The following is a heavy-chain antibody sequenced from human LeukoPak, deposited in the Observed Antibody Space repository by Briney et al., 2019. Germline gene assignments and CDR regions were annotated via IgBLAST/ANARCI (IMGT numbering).Heavy chain of an antibody. Sequence: PGGSLRLSCAASGFTFSTYWISWVRQAPGKGLECVSNIKQDGSEKNYVDSVKGRFTISRDNAKNSLFLQMNSLRAEDTAVYYCARDRGWATTMVRGTTYFDHWGQGTLVTVSS. CDR2: IKQDGSEK. CDR3: ARDRGWATTMVRGTTYFDH. J-gene: IGHJ4*02. V-gene: IGHV3-7*04. CDR1: GFTFSTYW. D-gene: IGHD3-10*01.